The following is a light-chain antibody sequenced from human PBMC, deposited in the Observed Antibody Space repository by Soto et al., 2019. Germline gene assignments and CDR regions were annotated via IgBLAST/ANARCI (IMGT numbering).Light chain of an antibody. CDR3: SSYTSSSRYV. J-gene: IGLJ1*01. Sequence: QSVLTQPASVSGSPGQSITISCTGTSSDVGGYNYVSWYQQHPGKAPKLMIYDVSNRPSGVSNRFSGSKSGNTASPTISGLQAEDEADYYCSSYTSSSRYVFGTGTKVTVL. CDR2: DVS. CDR1: SSDVGGYNY. V-gene: IGLV2-14*01.